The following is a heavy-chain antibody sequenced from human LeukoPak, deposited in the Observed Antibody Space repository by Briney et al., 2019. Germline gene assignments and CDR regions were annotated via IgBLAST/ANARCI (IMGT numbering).Heavy chain of an antibody. CDR3: AKAEIDIRTVAAANDP. V-gene: IGHV3-23*01. J-gene: IGHJ5*02. CDR2: ISGSGGTT. Sequence: PGGSLRLSCAASGFTFSSYAMNWVRQAPGKGLEWVSAISGSGGTTYYADSVKGRFTISRDNSKNTLYLQMNSLRAQDTAVYYCAKAEIDIRTVAAANDPWGQGTLVTVSS. D-gene: IGHD6-13*01. CDR1: GFTFSSYA.